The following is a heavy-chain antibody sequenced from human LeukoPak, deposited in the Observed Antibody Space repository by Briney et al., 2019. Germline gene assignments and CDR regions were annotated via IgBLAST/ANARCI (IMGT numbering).Heavy chain of an antibody. D-gene: IGHD3-22*01. J-gene: IGHJ3*02. Sequence: GGSLRLSCAASGFTFSNYWMTWVRQAPGKGLEWVANIKQDGSEKYYVDSVKGRFTISRDNAKNSLYLQMNSLRAEDMALYYCAKARVRITMIVVDDAFDIWGQGTMVTVSS. CDR3: AKARVRITMIVVDDAFDI. CDR2: IKQDGSEK. CDR1: GFTFSNYW. V-gene: IGHV3-7*03.